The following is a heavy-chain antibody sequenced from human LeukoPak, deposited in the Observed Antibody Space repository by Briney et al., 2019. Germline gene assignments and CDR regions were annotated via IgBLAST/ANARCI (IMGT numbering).Heavy chain of an antibody. Sequence: GASVKVSCKASGNTFTSFDFNWVRQATGQGLEWMGWMKSNNGHTGYAQKFQGRVTMTRDTSISTAYMELSSLTFEDTAVYYCARGPPNWGMVGYWGQGTLVTVSS. CDR2: MKSNNGHT. V-gene: IGHV1-8*01. D-gene: IGHD7-27*01. CDR1: GNTFTSFD. J-gene: IGHJ4*02. CDR3: ARGPPNWGMVGY.